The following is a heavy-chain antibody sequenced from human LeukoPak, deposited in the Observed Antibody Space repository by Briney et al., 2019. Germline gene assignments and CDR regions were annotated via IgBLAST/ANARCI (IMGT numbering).Heavy chain of an antibody. CDR1: GGSFSGYY. D-gene: IGHD5-24*01. J-gene: IGHJ4*02. V-gene: IGHV4-34*01. CDR2: INHSGST. Sequence: SETLSLTCAVYGGSFSGYYWSWIRQPPGKGLEWIGEINHSGSTNYNPSLKSRVTISVDTSKNQFSLKLSSVTAADTAVYYCARQDGYNSPFDDWGRGTLVIVSS. CDR3: ARQDGYNSPFDD.